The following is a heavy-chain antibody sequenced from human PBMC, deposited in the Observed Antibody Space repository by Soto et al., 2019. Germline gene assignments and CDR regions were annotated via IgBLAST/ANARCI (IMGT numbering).Heavy chain of an antibody. Sequence: QVQLMQSGAEVKKPGASVKVSCKASGDTFTDYYIHWVRQAPGQGLEWMGTVNPSGGHTTYAQHLLGRVTMTRVASTSALYMEPTSRASDDTANYYCASGVHVGVVTAALDYWGQGTLVTVSS. D-gene: IGHD2-21*02. J-gene: IGHJ4*02. CDR3: ASGVHVGVVTAALDY. CDR1: GDTFTDYY. V-gene: IGHV1-46*04. CDR2: VNPSGGHT.